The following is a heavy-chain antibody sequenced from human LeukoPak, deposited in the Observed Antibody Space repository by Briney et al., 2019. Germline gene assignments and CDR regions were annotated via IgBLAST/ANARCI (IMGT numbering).Heavy chain of an antibody. D-gene: IGHD6-19*01. Sequence: GGSLRLPCAASGFTFSSYSMNWVRQAPGKGLEWVAVIWYGGSNKYYADSVKGRFTISRDNSKNTLYLQMNSLRAEDTAVYYCARAQQWLSLDYWGQGTLVTVSS. CDR3: ARAQQWLSLDY. CDR2: IWYGGSNK. J-gene: IGHJ4*02. V-gene: IGHV3-33*08. CDR1: GFTFSSYS.